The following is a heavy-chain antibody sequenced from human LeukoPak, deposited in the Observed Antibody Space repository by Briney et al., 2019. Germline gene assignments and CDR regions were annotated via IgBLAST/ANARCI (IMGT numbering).Heavy chain of an antibody. CDR1: GDSNSSSY. CDR3: ARDSGYCDTTACTDYFDL. V-gene: IGHV4-59*01. CDR2: IYHSGTT. D-gene: IGHD2/OR15-2a*01. Sequence: SETLSLTCIVSGDSNSSSYWTWIRQPPGKGLEWIGYIYHSGTTSYNPSLKSRVTIPLNTSKNQFSLRLSSVTAADTAVYFCARDSGYCDTTACTDYFDLWGQGTLVAVST. J-gene: IGHJ4*02.